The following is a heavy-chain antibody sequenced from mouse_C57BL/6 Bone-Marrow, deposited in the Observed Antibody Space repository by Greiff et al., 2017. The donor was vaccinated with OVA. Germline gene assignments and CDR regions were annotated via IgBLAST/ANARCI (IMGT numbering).Heavy chain of an antibody. D-gene: IGHD3-1*01. CDR3: ARDGLLPFDY. CDR1: GFTFSDYG. CDR2: ISSGSSTI. Sequence: EVQLVESGGGLVKPGGSLKLSCAASGFTFSDYGMHWVRQAPEKGLEWVAYISSGSSTIYYADTVKGRFTIARDNAKNTLFLQMTSMKSEDTDMYYCARDGLLPFDYWGQGTILTVSA. J-gene: IGHJ2*01. V-gene: IGHV5-17*01.